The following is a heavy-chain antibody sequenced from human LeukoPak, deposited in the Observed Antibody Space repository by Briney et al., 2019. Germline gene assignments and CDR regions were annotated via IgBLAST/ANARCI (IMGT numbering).Heavy chain of an antibody. CDR1: GGSISSGGYY. Sequence: SQTLSLTCTVSGGSISSGGYYWSWIRQHPGKGLEWIGCIYYSGSTYYNPSLKSRVTISVDTSKNQFSLKLSSVTAADTAVYYCARAGAFDYYYGMDVWGQGTTVTVSS. CDR3: ARAGAFDYYYGMDV. D-gene: IGHD7-27*01. CDR2: IYYSGST. J-gene: IGHJ6*02. V-gene: IGHV4-31*03.